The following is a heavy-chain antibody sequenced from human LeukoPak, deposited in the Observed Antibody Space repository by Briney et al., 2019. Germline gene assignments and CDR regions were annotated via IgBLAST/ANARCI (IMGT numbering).Heavy chain of an antibody. J-gene: IGHJ4*02. CDR2: INRDGSQI. CDR3: ARELSSYDFWL. CDR1: GFTLSTSW. D-gene: IGHD3-3*01. V-gene: IGHV3-7*01. Sequence: GGSLRLSCVASGFTLSTSWMTWVRQAPGKGLEWVTNINRDGSQIDYMDSVKGRFTISRDSADNALYLQMNSLRAEDTAVYYCARELSSYDFWLWGQGTLVTVSS.